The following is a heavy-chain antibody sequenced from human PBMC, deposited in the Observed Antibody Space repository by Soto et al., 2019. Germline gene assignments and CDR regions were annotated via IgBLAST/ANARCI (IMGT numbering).Heavy chain of an antibody. J-gene: IGHJ4*02. CDR2: MQQDGSIT. CDR3: VRDMAPVTGSFDC. Sequence: GGALRLSCVVSGFTLNRRWMHWVRQTPWKGLVWVAHMQQDGSITNYADSVKGRFTISRDNAKNSLYLQMNSLRAEDTAIYYCVRDMAPVTGSFDCWGQGTLVTVSS. D-gene: IGHD1-20*01. V-gene: IGHV3-74*01. CDR1: GFTLNRRW.